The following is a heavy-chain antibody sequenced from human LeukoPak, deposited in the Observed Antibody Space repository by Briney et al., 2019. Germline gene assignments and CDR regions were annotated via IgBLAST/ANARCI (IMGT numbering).Heavy chain of an antibody. Sequence: GGSLRLSCAASGFTFSSYGMHWVRQAPGKGLEWVAVISNDGSNKHYGDSVKGRFTISRDNSKNTLYLQMNSLRAEDTAVYYCARDMRMGSPEYFQRWGQGTLVTVSS. J-gene: IGHJ1*01. CDR2: ISNDGSNK. D-gene: IGHD3-10*01. CDR1: GFTFSSYG. CDR3: ARDMRMGSPEYFQR. V-gene: IGHV3-30*03.